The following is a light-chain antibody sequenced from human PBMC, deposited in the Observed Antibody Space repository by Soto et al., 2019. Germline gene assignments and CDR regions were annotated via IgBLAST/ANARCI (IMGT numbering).Light chain of an antibody. CDR2: GAS. CDR3: QQYNNRPPWT. Sequence: EIVMTQSPATLSVSPGETATLSCRASQSISSNLAWYQQKPGQAPRLLIYGASTRATGIPARFSGSGSGTEFTLTISSLQSEDFAVYYCQQYNNRPPWTFGQGTKVEIK. J-gene: IGKJ1*01. V-gene: IGKV3-15*01. CDR1: QSISSN.